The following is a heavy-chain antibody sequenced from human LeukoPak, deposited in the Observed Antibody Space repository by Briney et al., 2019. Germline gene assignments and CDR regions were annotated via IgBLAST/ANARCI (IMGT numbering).Heavy chain of an antibody. D-gene: IGHD3-10*01. CDR1: EGAIAGYS. CDR3: VRGPYGSGISNWFDP. Sequence: SETESLTCTVSEGAIAGYSWSWVRQPPGKGLEWIGYIYYSGDTNYNPSLQSRVTVSVDTSKNQFSLKLTSVTAADTAVYYCVRGPYGSGISNWFDPWGQGTLVIVSS. V-gene: IGHV4-59*01. J-gene: IGHJ5*02. CDR2: IYYSGDT.